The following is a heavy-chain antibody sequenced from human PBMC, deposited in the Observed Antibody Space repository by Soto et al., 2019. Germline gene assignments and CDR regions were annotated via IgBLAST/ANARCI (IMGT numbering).Heavy chain of an antibody. CDR3: ARAPVGGDAFDI. V-gene: IGHV3-74*01. J-gene: IGHJ3*02. D-gene: IGHD1-26*01. Sequence: GGSLRLSCAASGFSFSSYWMHWVRQAPGKGLVWVSRINDDGSRTSHADSVKGRFTISRDNAKNTLYLQMNSLRAEDTAVYYCARAPVGGDAFDIWGQGTMVTVSS. CDR2: INDDGSRT. CDR1: GFSFSSYW.